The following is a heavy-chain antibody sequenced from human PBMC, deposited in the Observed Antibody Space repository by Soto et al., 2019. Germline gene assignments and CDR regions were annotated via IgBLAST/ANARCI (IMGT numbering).Heavy chain of an antibody. CDR1: GFTFSSFG. D-gene: IGHD6-19*01. Sequence: QVQLVESGEGVVRPGRSLRLSCAASGFTFSSFGMHWVRQAPGKGLEWVAIISYDGNNKYYADSVQGRLTISRDNSKNTLYLQMNSLRAEDTAVYYCARQFDSSGWYYYSYGMDVWGQGTTVTVYS. V-gene: IGHV3-30*03. CDR2: ISYDGNNK. CDR3: ARQFDSSGWYYYSYGMDV. J-gene: IGHJ6*02.